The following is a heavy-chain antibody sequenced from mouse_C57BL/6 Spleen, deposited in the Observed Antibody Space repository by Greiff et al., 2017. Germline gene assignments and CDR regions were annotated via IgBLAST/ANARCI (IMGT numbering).Heavy chain of an antibody. CDR1: GFTFSSYA. CDR2: ISDGGSYT. J-gene: IGHJ4*01. D-gene: IGHD3-2*02. V-gene: IGHV5-4*01. CDR3: AREGAAQAHAMDY. Sequence: EVQRVESGGGLVKPGGSLKLSCAASGFTFSSYAMSWVRQTPEKRLEWVATISDGGSYTYYPDNVKGRFTISRDNAKNNLYLQMSHLKSEDTAMYYCAREGAAQAHAMDYWGQGTSVTVSS.